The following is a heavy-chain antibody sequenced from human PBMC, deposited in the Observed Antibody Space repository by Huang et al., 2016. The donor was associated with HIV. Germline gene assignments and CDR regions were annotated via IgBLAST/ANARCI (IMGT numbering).Heavy chain of an antibody. V-gene: IGHV3-23*01. Sequence: EVQLLESGGDLVQPGESLRLSCAASGFTFSNYAMSWVRQAPGKGLEWVSAISGSGGSTYSADSVKGRFTISRDNSKNTLYLQMNSLRAEDTAVYYCVKGVRLSYYYYGVDVWGQGTTVTVSS. J-gene: IGHJ6*02. CDR1: GFTFSNYA. CDR2: ISGSGGST. CDR3: VKGVRLSYYYYGVDV. D-gene: IGHD2-21*01.